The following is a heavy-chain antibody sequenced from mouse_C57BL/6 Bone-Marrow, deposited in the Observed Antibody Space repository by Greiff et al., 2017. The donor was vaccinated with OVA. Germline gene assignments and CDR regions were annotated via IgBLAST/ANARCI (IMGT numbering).Heavy chain of an antibody. J-gene: IGHJ2*01. CDR3: ARYIRTGLFDY. V-gene: IGHV7-3*01. Sequence: EVKLVESGGGLVQPGGSLSLSCAASGFTFTDYYMSWVRQPPGKALEWLGFIRNKANGYTTEYSASVKGRFTISRDNSQSILYLQMNALRAEDSASYYCARYIRTGLFDYWCQGTTLTVSS. CDR1: GFTFTDYY. CDR2: IRNKANGYTT. D-gene: IGHD4-1*01.